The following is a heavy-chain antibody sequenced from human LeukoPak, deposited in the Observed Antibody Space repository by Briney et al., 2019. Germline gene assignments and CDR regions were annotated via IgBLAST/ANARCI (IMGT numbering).Heavy chain of an antibody. CDR2: ITSSGDGT. CDR1: GFTFRIYA. J-gene: IGHJ4*02. V-gene: IGHV3-23*01. Sequence: GGSLRLSCAASGFTFRIYAMSWVRQAPGKGLQWVSSITSSGDGTYYADYVKGRFTISRGNSENMLYLQMNSLRVEDTAIYFCAKDRPNYYGSNGHYYRRDGDYWGQGTLVTVSS. D-gene: IGHD3-22*01. CDR3: AKDRPNYYGSNGHYYRRDGDY.